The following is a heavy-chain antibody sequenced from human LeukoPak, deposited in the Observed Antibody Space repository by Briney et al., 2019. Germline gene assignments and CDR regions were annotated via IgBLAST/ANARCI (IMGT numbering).Heavy chain of an antibody. Sequence: SESLSLACPVSGGSFNSENSFRSWIRQHPVRGLERFGYVSYNRITYYNQSLKSRVNLSVDTSKNQFSLKLSSVTAADTSVYYCAREGNYDDPNGYSVYWGQGALVTVSS. CDR1: GGSFNSENSF. CDR3: AREGNYDDPNGYSVY. V-gene: IGHV4-31*03. D-gene: IGHD3-22*01. J-gene: IGHJ4*02. CDR2: VSYNRIT.